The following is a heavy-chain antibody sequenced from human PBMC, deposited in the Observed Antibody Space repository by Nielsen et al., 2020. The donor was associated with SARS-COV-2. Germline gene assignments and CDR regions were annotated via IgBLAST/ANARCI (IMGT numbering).Heavy chain of an antibody. J-gene: IGHJ4*02. CDR3: ARDREPGYNAVDY. Sequence: GESLKISCAASGFAFSGYSMNWVRQAPGKGLKWLSYISSGSSTMYYADSVKGRFTISRDNAKNSLYLRINSLRAEDTAVYYCARDREPGYNAVDYWGQGTLVTVSS. CDR1: GFAFSGYS. CDR2: ISSGSSTM. V-gene: IGHV3-48*01. D-gene: IGHD1-14*01.